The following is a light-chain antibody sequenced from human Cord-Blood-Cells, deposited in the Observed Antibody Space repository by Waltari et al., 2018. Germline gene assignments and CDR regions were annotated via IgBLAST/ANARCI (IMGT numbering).Light chain of an antibody. Sequence: QSALTQPRPVSGSPGQSVTISCTGTSSDVGGYNSVSWYQQHPGKAPKLMIYGVSKRPSGVPDRFSGSKSGNTASLTISGLQAEDEADYYCCSYAGSYTVVFGGGTKLTVL. V-gene: IGLV2-11*01. CDR3: CSYAGSYTVV. CDR2: GVS. CDR1: SSDVGGYNS. J-gene: IGLJ2*01.